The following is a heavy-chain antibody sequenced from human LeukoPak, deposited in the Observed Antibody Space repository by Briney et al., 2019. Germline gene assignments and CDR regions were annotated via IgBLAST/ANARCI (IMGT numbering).Heavy chain of an antibody. CDR1: GFTFSRYW. V-gene: IGHV3-7*04. CDR2: IKEDGSQK. J-gene: IGHJ4*02. CDR3: ARGFFWF. Sequence: PGGSLRLSCVVSGFTFSRYWVTWIRQAPGRGLEWVANIKEDGSQKYYVDSVKGRFTISRDNAKNLLYLEMNNLRVEDTAVYYCARGFFWFWRQGTLVTVSS. D-gene: IGHD3-3*01.